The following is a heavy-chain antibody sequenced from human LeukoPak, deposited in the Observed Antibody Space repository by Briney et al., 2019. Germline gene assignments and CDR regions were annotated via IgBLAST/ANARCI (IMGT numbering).Heavy chain of an antibody. CDR3: ARDSGTTGEVKFDP. CDR1: GGSISSY. J-gene: IGHJ5*02. CDR2: IYGSGTT. D-gene: IGHD3-10*01. Sequence: PSATLSLTCTVSGGSISSYWSWIRQPAGKGLEWIGRIYGSGTTTYNPSLKSRVSMSIDTSKNQFSLKLMSVTAADTAVYYCARDSGTTGEVKFDPWGQGTLVTVSS. V-gene: IGHV4-4*07.